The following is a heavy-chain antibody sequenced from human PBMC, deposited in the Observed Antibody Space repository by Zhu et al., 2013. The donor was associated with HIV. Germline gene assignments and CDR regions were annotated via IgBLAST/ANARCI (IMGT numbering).Heavy chain of an antibody. CDR2: INHSGST. V-gene: IGHV4-34*01. D-gene: IGHD3-22*01. CDR3: ARLRFSGYYAKYFQH. Sequence: QVQLQQWGAGLLKPSETLSLTCAVYGGSFSGYYWSWIRQPPGKGLEWIGEINHSGSTNYNPSLKSRVTISVDTSKNQFSLKLSPVTAADTAVYYCARLRFSGYYAKYFQHWGQGTLVTVSS. CDR1: GGSFSGYY. J-gene: IGHJ1*01.